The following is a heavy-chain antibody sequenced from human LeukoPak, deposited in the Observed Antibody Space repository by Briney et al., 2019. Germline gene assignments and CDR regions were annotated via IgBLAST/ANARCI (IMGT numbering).Heavy chain of an antibody. CDR1: GYTFTSYG. V-gene: IGHV1-18*01. Sequence: ASVKVSCKASGYTFTSYGIGWVRQAPGQGLEWMGWISAYNGNTNYAQKLQGRVTMTTDTSTSTAYMELRSLRSDDTAVYYCARERAGGVLNWFDPWGQGTLVTVSS. D-gene: IGHD3-16*01. CDR3: ARERAGGVLNWFDP. CDR2: ISAYNGNT. J-gene: IGHJ5*02.